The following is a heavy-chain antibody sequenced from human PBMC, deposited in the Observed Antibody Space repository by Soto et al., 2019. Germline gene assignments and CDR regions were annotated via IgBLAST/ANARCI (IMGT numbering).Heavy chain of an antibody. D-gene: IGHD4-17*01. J-gene: IGHJ5*02. Sequence: SETLSLTCTVSGGSISSYYWSWIRQPPGKGLEWIGYIYYSGSTNYNPSLKSRVTISVDTSKNQFSLKLSSVTAADTAVYYCARSYGGNWFDPWGQGTLVTVSS. CDR1: GGSISSYY. V-gene: IGHV4-59*08. CDR2: IYYSGST. CDR3: ARSYGGNWFDP.